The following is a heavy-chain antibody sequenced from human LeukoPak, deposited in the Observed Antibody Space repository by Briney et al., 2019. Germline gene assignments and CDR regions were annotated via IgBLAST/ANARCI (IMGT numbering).Heavy chain of an antibody. V-gene: IGHV4-34*01. CDR3: ARRGGRYCSGGSCYGNWFDP. D-gene: IGHD2-15*01. CDR2: INHSGST. Sequence: SETLSLTCAVYGGSFSGYYWSWIRQPPGKGLEWIGEINHSGSTNYNPSLKSRVTISVDTSKNQFSLKLSSVTAADTAVYYCARRGGRYCSGGSCYGNWFDPWGQGTLVTVSS. CDR1: GGSFSGYY. J-gene: IGHJ5*02.